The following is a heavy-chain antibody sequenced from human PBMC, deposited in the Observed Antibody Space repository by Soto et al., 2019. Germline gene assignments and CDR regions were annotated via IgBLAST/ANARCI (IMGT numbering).Heavy chain of an antibody. CDR1: GYTFTSYG. V-gene: IGHV1-18*01. Sequence: QVQLVQSGAEVKKPGASVKVSCKASGYTFTSYGISWVRQAPGQGLERMGWISAYNGNTNYAQKLQGRVTMTTDTSTSTAYMGLRSVRADDTAVYYCTRGGREESSGWYMEKYYYDGMDLWGQGTTVTVSS. CDR3: TRGGREESSGWYMEKYYYDGMDL. J-gene: IGHJ6*02. D-gene: IGHD6-19*01. CDR2: ISAYNGNT.